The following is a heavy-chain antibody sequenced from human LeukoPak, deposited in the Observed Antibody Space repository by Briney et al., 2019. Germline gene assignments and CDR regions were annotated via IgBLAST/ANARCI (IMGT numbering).Heavy chain of an antibody. CDR1: GFSFSSFA. CDR2: ISYDGSNK. Sequence: GGSLRLSCAASGFSFSSFAMHWVRQPPGKGLEWVAVISYDGSNKYYADSVKGRFTISRDNSKNTLYLQMNSLRAEDTAVYYCARDLYSSGWNFQHWGQGTLVTVSS. J-gene: IGHJ1*01. V-gene: IGHV3-30-3*01. CDR3: ARDLYSSGWNFQH. D-gene: IGHD6-19*01.